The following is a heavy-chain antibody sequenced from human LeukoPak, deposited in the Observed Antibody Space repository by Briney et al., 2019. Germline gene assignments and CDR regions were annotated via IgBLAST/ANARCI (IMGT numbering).Heavy chain of an antibody. CDR1: GGSCDDYY. D-gene: IGHD5-24*01. CDR2: IHPSGVF. J-gene: IGHJ4*02. V-gene: IGHV4-34*01. Sequence: SETLSLTCDVYGGSCDDYYCSWIRQPPGKGLEWIGEIHPSGVFYYNPSLTSRVTISIDTSKSHFSLRLASVTAADTAFYYCARGRDRSKAGDHWGQGSLVIVSS. CDR3: ARGRDRSKAGDH.